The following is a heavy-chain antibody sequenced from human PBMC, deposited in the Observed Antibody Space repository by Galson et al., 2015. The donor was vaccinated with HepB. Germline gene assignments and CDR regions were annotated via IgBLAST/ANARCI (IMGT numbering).Heavy chain of an antibody. CDR2: ISGGGSST. J-gene: IGHJ4*02. Sequence: SLRLSCAASGFTFSSYAMSWVRQAPGKGLEWVSSISGGGSSTSYADSVKGRFTISRDNSKSTLDLQMNSLRAEDTAVYYCTKHRSSWYGGCEFWGQGTLVTVSS. CDR1: GFTFSSYA. V-gene: IGHV3-23*01. D-gene: IGHD6-13*01. CDR3: TKHRSSWYGGCEF.